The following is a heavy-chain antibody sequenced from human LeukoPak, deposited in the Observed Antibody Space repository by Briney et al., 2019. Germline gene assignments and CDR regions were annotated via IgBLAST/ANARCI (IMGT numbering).Heavy chain of an antibody. J-gene: IGHJ4*02. CDR1: GVSISTYY. CDR3: ASLGGSYASSWFDY. CDR2: IYYSGST. D-gene: IGHD6-13*01. Sequence: PSETLSLTCAVSGVSISTYYWSWIRQPPGKGLEWIGYIYYSGSTKYNPSLKSRVTISVDTSKNQFSLKLRSVTAADTAVYYCASLGGSYASSWFDYWGQGTLVTVSS. V-gene: IGHV4-59*01.